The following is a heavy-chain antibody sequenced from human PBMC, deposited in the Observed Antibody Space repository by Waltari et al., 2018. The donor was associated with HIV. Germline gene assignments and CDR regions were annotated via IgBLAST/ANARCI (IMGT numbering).Heavy chain of an antibody. D-gene: IGHD6-13*01. V-gene: IGHV3-23*01. CDR3: VKEHQYSHTWYSYYGMDV. CDR2: ISGSAYST. CDR1: GFTFSNYA. Sequence: EVQLLESGGGLVQPGGSLRRSCAASGFTFSNYALSWGRQAPGKGLEWVSAISGSAYSTYYAESVKGRFTISRDNSKNKLYLQMNSLRAEDTAVYFCVKEHQYSHTWYSYYGMDVWGQGTTVTVSS. J-gene: IGHJ6*02.